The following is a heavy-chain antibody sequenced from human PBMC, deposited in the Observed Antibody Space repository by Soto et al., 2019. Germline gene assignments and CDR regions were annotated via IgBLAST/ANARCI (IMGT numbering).Heavy chain of an antibody. CDR1: GYTFTAYY. Sequence: QVQLVQSGAEVKEPGDSVRVSCEASGYTFTAYYIHWVRQAPGQGLEWMGWINTKFGDTNYAQDFQGRVSMTRDMSISTVYMELRRLTSGDTAIYYCARNMDYYYGPGSGNGHGFWGQGTTVTVFS. J-gene: IGHJ6*02. CDR2: INTKFGDT. V-gene: IGHV1-2*02. CDR3: ARNMDYYYGPGSGNGHGF. D-gene: IGHD3-10*01.